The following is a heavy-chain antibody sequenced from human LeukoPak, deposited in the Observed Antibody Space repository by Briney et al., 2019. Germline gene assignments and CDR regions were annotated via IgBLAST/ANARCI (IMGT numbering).Heavy chain of an antibody. V-gene: IGHV1-18*01. Sequence: AXVKVSCKASGYTFTSYGISWVRQAPGQGLEWMGWISAYNGNTNYAQKLQGRVTMTTDTSTSTAYMELRSLRSDDTAVYYCGFTLRLEGDSPIDYWGQGTLVTVSS. CDR3: GFTLRLEGDSPIDY. D-gene: IGHD3-10*01. CDR2: ISAYNGNT. J-gene: IGHJ4*02. CDR1: GYTFTSYG.